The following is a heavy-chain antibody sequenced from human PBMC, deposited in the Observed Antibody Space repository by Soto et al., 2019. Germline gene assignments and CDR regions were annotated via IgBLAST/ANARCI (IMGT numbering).Heavy chain of an antibody. V-gene: IGHV1-69*02. CDR3: ATSFGSGYRAFDY. CDR1: GDTFNFYT. D-gene: IGHD3-10*01. Sequence: QVQLVQSGAEVKKPGSSVKVSCKASGDTFNFYTINWVRQAPGLGLEWMGRFNPILSMSNSALRFQGRVTLTADKSTSTAYRVLSRVGSDDTAVYYCATSFGSGYRAFDYWGRGVLVTVSS. CDR2: FNPILSMS. J-gene: IGHJ4*02.